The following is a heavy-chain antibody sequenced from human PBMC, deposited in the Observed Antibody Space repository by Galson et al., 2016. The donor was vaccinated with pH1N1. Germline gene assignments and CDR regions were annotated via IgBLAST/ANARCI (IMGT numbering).Heavy chain of an antibody. V-gene: IGHV3-48*04. Sequence: SLRLPCAASGFAFGEYSVNWVRQTPGKRLEWLAYMNINGNTMYYADSVKGRFTMSRDNAKNLLFLQMNSLKTADTATYYCASGGSTSFDYWGQGTLVTVSS. J-gene: IGHJ4*02. CDR1: GFAFGEYS. CDR3: ASGGSTSFDY. D-gene: IGHD6-25*01. CDR2: MNINGNTM.